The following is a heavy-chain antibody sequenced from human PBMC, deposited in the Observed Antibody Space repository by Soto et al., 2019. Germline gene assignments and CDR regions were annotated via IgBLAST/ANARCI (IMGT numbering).Heavy chain of an antibody. CDR2: ISSSGGYT. D-gene: IGHD6-19*01. Sequence: GGSLRLSCAVSGLTFRDSHMSWIRQAPGKGLEWILYISSSGGYTNSADSVKGRFTVSRDNTKSSLYLQMDSLRAEDTAVYHCASGRSNGWADYWGQGTLVTVSS. CDR1: GLTFRDSH. V-gene: IGHV3-11*03. CDR3: ASGRSNGWADY. J-gene: IGHJ4*02.